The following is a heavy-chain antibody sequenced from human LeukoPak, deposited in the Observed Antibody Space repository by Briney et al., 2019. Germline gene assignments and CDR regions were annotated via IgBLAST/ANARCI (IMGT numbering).Heavy chain of an antibody. D-gene: IGHD6-13*01. J-gene: IGHJ4*02. CDR3: AKGYSGIPRNYFDY. Sequence: GRSLRLSCAASGFTFSTYAMHWVRQAPGKGLEWVAVISSDGSNKYYADSVKGRFTISRDNSKNTLYLQMNSLRAEDTAVYYCAKGYSGIPRNYFDYWGQGTLVTVSS. CDR2: ISSDGSNK. CDR1: GFTFSTYA. V-gene: IGHV3-30-3*01.